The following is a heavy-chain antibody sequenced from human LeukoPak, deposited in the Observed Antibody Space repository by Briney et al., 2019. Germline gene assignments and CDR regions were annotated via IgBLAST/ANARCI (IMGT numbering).Heavy chain of an antibody. CDR3: ARVGRSGQLAGGDYYYYMDV. Sequence: GGSLRLSCAASGFTFRIYGMYWVRQAPGKGLEWVAVISYDGTNKYYTDSVKGRFTVSRDNSKNTLYMQMNSLRTDDTAVYYCARVGRSGQLAGGDYYYYMDVWGKGTTVTVSS. V-gene: IGHV3-30*19. CDR1: GFTFRIYG. D-gene: IGHD6-13*01. CDR2: ISYDGTNK. J-gene: IGHJ6*03.